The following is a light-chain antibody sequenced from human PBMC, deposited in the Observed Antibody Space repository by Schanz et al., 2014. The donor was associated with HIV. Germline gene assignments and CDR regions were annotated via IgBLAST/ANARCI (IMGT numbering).Light chain of an antibody. CDR3: QQYGSS. CDR2: GAS. J-gene: IGKJ3*01. V-gene: IGKV3-20*01. Sequence: EIVLTQSPGSLSLSPGERATLSCRASQSVSSNSLAWYQQKPGQAPRLLIYGASSRATGVPDRFSGSGSGTDFTLTISRLEPEDFAVYYCQQYGSSFGPGTKVEIK. CDR1: QSVSSNS.